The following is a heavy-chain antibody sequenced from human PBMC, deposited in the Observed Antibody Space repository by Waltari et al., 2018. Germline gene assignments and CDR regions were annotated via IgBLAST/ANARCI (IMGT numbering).Heavy chain of an antibody. D-gene: IGHD6-13*01. CDR1: GFTFSSYS. CDR2: ISSSSSYI. Sequence: EVQLVESGGGLVKPGGSLRLSCAASGFTFSSYSMNWVRQAPGKGLEWVSSISSSSSYIYYADSVKGRFTISRDNAKNSLYLQMNSLRAEDTAVYYCARAGIAAAGTPTYWGQGTLVTVSS. V-gene: IGHV3-21*01. CDR3: ARAGIAAAGTPTY. J-gene: IGHJ4*02.